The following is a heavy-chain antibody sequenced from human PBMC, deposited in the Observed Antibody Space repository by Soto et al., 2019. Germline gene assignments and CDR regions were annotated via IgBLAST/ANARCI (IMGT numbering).Heavy chain of an antibody. CDR2: IVVGSGNT. Sequence: SVKVSCKASGFTFTSSAVQWVRQARGQRLEWIGWIVVGSGNTNYAQKFQERVTITRDMSTSTAYMELSSLRSEDTAVYYCAAENRSQSKYNHRHFEYWGQGTLVTVSS. D-gene: IGHD1-20*01. J-gene: IGHJ4*02. V-gene: IGHV1-58*01. CDR3: AAENRSQSKYNHRHFEY. CDR1: GFTFTSSA.